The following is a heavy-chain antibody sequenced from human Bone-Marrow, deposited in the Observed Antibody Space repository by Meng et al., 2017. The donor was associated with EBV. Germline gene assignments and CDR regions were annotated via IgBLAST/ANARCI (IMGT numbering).Heavy chain of an antibody. CDR1: GYTFTSYY. J-gene: IGHJ4*02. CDR2: INPSGGST. D-gene: IGHD6-19*01. Sequence: QGEVVQSGVEVKKPGASVKVSCKASGYTFTSYYMHWVRQAPGQGLEWMGIINPSGGSTSYAQKFQGRVTMTRDTSTSTVYMELSSLRSEDTAVYYCARVRAVADQRGSFDYWGQGTLVTVSS. CDR3: ARVRAVADQRGSFDY. V-gene: IGHV1-46*01.